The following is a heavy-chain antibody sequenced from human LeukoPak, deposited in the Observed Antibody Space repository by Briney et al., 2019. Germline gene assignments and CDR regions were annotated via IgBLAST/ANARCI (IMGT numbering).Heavy chain of an antibody. D-gene: IGHD6-13*01. J-gene: IGHJ5*02. CDR3: ARDESQQLVLDNWFDP. CDR1: GYTFTGYY. Sequence: GASVKVSCKASGYTFTGYYMHWVRQAPGQGLEWMGRINPNSGGTNYAQKFQGRVTLTRDTAISTAYMELSRLRSDDTAVYYCARDESQQLVLDNWFDPWGQGTLVTVS. CDR2: INPNSGGT. V-gene: IGHV1-2*06.